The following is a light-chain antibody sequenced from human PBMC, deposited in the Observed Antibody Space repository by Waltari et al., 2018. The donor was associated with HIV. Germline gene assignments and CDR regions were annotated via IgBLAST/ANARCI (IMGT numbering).Light chain of an antibody. CDR2: SNN. CDR1: SSNIGSNT. CDR3: AAWDDSLNGYV. J-gene: IGLJ1*01. Sequence: QSVLTQPPSASGTPGQRVTISCSGSSSNIGSNTVNWYQQLPGTAPTLLVYSNNQRPSWVPDRYSGSKSGTSGSLASSGLQSEDEADYYCAAWDDSLNGYVFGTGTKVTVL. V-gene: IGLV1-44*01.